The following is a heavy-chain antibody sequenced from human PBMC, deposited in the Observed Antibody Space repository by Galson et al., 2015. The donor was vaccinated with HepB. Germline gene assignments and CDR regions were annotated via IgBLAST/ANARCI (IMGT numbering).Heavy chain of an antibody. D-gene: IGHD3-10*01. CDR1: EYNFASYW. CDR3: ARHGDFLNWFDP. V-gene: IGHV5-10-1*01. J-gene: IGHJ5*02. CDR2: IDPKNSYT. Sequence: QSGAEVKQPGESLRISCKGSEYNFASYWISWVRQMPGKGLEWMAMIDPKNSYTHYSPSFQGHDTLSVDKSITTAYLQLSSLKASDTAIYYCARHGDFLNWFDPWGQGTLVTVSS.